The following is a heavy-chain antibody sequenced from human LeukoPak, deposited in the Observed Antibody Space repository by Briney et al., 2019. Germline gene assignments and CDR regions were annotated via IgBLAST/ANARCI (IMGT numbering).Heavy chain of an antibody. CDR2: IYYSGST. CDR3: ARGPPDAFDI. Sequence: SETLSLTCTVSGGSISSGGYYWSWIRQNPGKGLEWIGYIYYSGSTYYNPSLKSRVTISVDTSKNQFSLKLSSVTAADTAVYYCARGPPDAFDIWGQGTMVTVSS. J-gene: IGHJ3*02. V-gene: IGHV4-31*03. CDR1: GGSISSGGYY.